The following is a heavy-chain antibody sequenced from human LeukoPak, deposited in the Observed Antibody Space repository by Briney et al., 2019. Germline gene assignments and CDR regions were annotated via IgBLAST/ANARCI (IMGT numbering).Heavy chain of an antibody. CDR2: INHSGST. CDR3: ARRDGIWQWLVQSGNWFDP. CDR1: GGSFSGYY. Sequence: SETLSLTCAVYGGSFSGYYWSWIRQPPGKGLEWIGEINHSGSTNYNPSLKSRVTISVDTSKNQFSLKLSSVTAADTAVYYCARRDGIWQWLVQSGNWFDPWGQGTLVTVSS. D-gene: IGHD6-19*01. J-gene: IGHJ5*02. V-gene: IGHV4-34*01.